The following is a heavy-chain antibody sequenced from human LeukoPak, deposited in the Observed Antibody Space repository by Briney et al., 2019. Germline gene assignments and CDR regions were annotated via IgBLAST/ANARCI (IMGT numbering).Heavy chain of an antibody. CDR3: ARDNYYDSSGYLED. CDR2: ISYDGSNK. V-gene: IGHV3-30-3*01. J-gene: IGHJ4*02. D-gene: IGHD3-22*01. CDR1: GFTFSSYA. Sequence: PGRSLRLSCAASGFTFSSYAMHWVRQAPGKGLEWVAVISYDGSNKYYADSVKGRFTISRDNSKNTLYLQMNSLRAEDTAVYYCARDNYYDSSGYLEDWGQGTLVTVSS.